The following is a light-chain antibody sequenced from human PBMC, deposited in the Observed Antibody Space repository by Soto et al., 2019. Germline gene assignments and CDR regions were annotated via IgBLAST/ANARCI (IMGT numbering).Light chain of an antibody. Sequence: EIVLTQAPGTLSVSPGERASLSFSASQSPSSTSLAWYQQKPGQAPRFLTFGGSSRATGLTDRISGSGSGTEFPLTISRLEPEAFAVYNCQQYGNSTLTFGGGAKV. CDR2: GGS. CDR1: QSPSSTS. CDR3: QQYGNSTLT. J-gene: IGKJ4*01. V-gene: IGKV3-20*01.